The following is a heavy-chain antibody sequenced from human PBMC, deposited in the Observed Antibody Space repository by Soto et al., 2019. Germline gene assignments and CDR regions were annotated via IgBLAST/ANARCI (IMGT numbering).Heavy chain of an antibody. CDR1: RYTLTELS. J-gene: IGHJ4*02. CDR2: FDPEDGET. D-gene: IGHD2-8*01. CDR3: ATLTPYCTNGVCTFDY. V-gene: IGHV1-24*01. Sequence: ASVKVSCKVSRYTLTELSMHWVRQAPGKGLEWMGGFDPEDGETIYAQKFQGRVTMTEDTSTDTAYMELSSLRSEDTAVYYCATLTPYCTNGVCTFDYWGQGTLVTVSS.